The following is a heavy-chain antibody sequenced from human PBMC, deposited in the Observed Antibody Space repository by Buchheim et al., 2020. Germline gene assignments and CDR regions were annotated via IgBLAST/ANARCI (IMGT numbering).Heavy chain of an antibody. J-gene: IGHJ6*02. CDR2: INHSGST. Sequence: QVQLQQWGAGLLKPSETLSLTCAVYGGSFSGYYWSWIRQPPGKGLEWIGEINHSGSTNYNPSLKSRVTILVDTSKNQFSLKLSSVTAADTAVYYCARFRSVAGTRYSKYGLDVWGQGTT. V-gene: IGHV4-34*01. CDR3: ARFRSVAGTRYSKYGLDV. CDR1: GGSFSGYY. D-gene: IGHD6-19*01.